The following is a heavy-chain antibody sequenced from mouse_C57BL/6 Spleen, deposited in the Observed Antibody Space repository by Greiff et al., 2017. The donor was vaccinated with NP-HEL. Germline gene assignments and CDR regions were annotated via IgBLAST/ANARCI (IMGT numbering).Heavy chain of an antibody. V-gene: IGHV1-18*01. CDR2: INPNNGGT. J-gene: IGHJ1*03. D-gene: IGHD2-2*01. CDR1: GYTFTDYN. Sequence: VQLQQSGPELVKPGASVKIPCKASGYTFTDYNMDWVKQSHGKSLEWIGDINPNNGGTIYNQKFKGKATLTVDKSSSTAYMELRSLTSEDTAVYYCARGGKYGGYDLDWYFDVWGTGTTVTVSS. CDR3: ARGGKYGGYDLDWYFDV.